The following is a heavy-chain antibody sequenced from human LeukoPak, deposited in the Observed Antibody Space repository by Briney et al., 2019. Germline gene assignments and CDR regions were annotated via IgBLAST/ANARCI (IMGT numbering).Heavy chain of an antibody. D-gene: IGHD4-17*01. J-gene: IGHJ4*02. Sequence: GGSLRLSCTASGLTFGDYAMNWFRQAPGKGLEWGGFIRSKAYGGTTEYAASVKGRFTISRDDSKSIAYLQMNSLKTEDTAVYYCTRDHDYGDQSPFDYWGQGTLVTVSS. CDR2: IRSKAYGGTT. CDR1: GLTFGDYA. CDR3: TRDHDYGDQSPFDY. V-gene: IGHV3-49*03.